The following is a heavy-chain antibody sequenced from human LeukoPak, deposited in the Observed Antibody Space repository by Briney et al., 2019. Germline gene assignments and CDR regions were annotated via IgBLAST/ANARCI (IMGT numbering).Heavy chain of an antibody. V-gene: IGHV3-7*01. D-gene: IGHD5-18*01. CDR3: ARDQYSYGYDWFDP. CDR2: IKQDGSEK. CDR1: GFTFSSYW. Sequence: GGSLRLSCAASGFTFSSYWMSWVRQAPGKGLEWVANIKQDGSEKYYVDSVNGRFTISRDNAKNSLYLQMNSLRAEDTAVYYCARDQYSYGYDWFDPWGQGTLVTVSS. J-gene: IGHJ5*02.